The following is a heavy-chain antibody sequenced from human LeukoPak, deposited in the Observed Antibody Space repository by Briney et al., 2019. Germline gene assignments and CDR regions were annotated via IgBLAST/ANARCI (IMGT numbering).Heavy chain of an antibody. J-gene: IGHJ4*02. V-gene: IGHV3-11*04. CDR3: ARGMELWSYYFDY. CDR1: GFTVSSNY. CDR2: ISSSGSTI. D-gene: IGHD5-18*01. Sequence: VGSLRLSCAASGFTVSSNYMSWVRQAPGKGLEWVSYISSSGSTIYYADSLKGRFTISRDNAKNSLYLQMNSLRAEDTAVYYCARGMELWSYYFDYWGQGTLVTVSS.